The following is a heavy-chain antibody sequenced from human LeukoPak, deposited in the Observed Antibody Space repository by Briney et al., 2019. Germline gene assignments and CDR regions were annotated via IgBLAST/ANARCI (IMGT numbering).Heavy chain of an antibody. V-gene: IGHV4-59*01. J-gene: IGHJ4*02. D-gene: IGHD4-17*01. CDR1: GGSISSYY. CDR2: IYYSGST. CDR3: ARWTPYAYGDKPSDS. Sequence: SETLSLTCTVSGGSISSYYWSWIRQPPGKGLEWIGYIYYSGSTTYNPSLKSRVAISVDTSKNQFSLRLTSVTSADTAVYYCARWTPYAYGDKPSDSWGQGTLVTVSS.